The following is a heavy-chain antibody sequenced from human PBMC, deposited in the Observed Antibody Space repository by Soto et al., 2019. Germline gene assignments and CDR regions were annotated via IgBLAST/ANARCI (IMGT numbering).Heavy chain of an antibody. CDR3: AKDLYSVSGPRAFDV. V-gene: IGHV3-23*01. J-gene: IGHJ3*01. CDR2: ISGSAGSGDNT. D-gene: IGHD5-12*01. CDR1: GFAFSNYA. Sequence: EVQLLESGGGLVQPGGSLRLSCAASGFAFSNYAMSWVRQAPGKGLEWVSTISGSAGSGDNTYYADSVKGRFTISRANSKNPLYLQMSSLGVEDTALYHCAKDLYSVSGPRAFDVWGQGRMVTVPS.